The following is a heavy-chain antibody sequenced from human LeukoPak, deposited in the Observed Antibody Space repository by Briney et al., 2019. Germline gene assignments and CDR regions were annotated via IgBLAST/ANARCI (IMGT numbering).Heavy chain of an antibody. D-gene: IGHD6-19*01. CDR1: GFTFNNYW. CDR2: VNSDGSST. V-gene: IGHV3-74*01. Sequence: GGSLRLSCAASGFTFNNYWMHWVRQAPGKGLVWVSRVNSDGSSTSYADSVKGRFTISRDNAKNTVYLQMKSLRDDDTAVYYCARAQAVAGTGGFDPWGQGTQVTVSS. J-gene: IGHJ5*02. CDR3: ARAQAVAGTGGFDP.